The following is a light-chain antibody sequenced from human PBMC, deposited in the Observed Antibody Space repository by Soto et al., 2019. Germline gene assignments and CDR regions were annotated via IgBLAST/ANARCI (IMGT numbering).Light chain of an antibody. J-gene: IGKJ3*01. CDR1: QSISSTY. CDR3: QQYGSSRFT. CDR2: GAP. V-gene: IGKV3-20*01. Sequence: EIVLTQSPGTLSLSPGERATLSGRASQSISSTYLAWYQQKPGQAPRLPVYGAPSRAPGTPDRFSGSGSGTDFTLTISRLEPEDFAVYYCQQYGSSRFTFGPGTKVDIK.